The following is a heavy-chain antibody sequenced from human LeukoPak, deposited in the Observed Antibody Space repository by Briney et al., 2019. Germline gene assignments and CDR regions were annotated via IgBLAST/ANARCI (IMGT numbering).Heavy chain of an antibody. J-gene: IGHJ4*02. V-gene: IGHV4-59*08. D-gene: IGHD5-12*01. CDR1: GGSISSYY. Sequence: SETLSLTCTVSGGSISSYYWSWIRQPPGKGLEWIGYIYYSGSTNYNPSLKSRVTISIDTSKNQFSLKLSSVTAADTAVYYCARRWLGLSGYDHFDYWSQGTLVTVS. CDR3: ARRWLGLSGYDHFDY. CDR2: IYYSGST.